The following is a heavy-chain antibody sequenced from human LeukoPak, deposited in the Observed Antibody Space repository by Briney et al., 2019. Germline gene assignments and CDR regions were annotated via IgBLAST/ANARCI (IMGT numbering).Heavy chain of an antibody. CDR3: ARGDTVLDY. D-gene: IGHD5-18*01. CDR2: ISSGSSYI. J-gene: IGHJ4*02. Sequence: PGGSLRLSCAGSGFTFSSYDMHWVRQAPGKGLEWVSSISSGSSYIYYPDSVKGRFTISRDNAKNSLYLQMNCLRPEDTAVYYCARGDTVLDYWGLGTLVTVSS. CDR1: GFTFSSYD. V-gene: IGHV3-21*01.